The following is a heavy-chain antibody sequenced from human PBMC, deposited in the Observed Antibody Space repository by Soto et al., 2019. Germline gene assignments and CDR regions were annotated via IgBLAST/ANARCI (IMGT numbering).Heavy chain of an antibody. Sequence: QLQLQESGPGLVKPSETLSLTCTVSGGSISSSSYYWGWIRQPPGKGLEWIGSIYYSGSTYYNPSLKSRVTISVDTSKNQFSLKLRSVTAADTAVYYCARTRMLTDFDYWGQGTLVTVSS. CDR2: IYYSGST. CDR1: GGSISSSSYY. V-gene: IGHV4-39*01. D-gene: IGHD2-8*01. CDR3: ARTRMLTDFDY. J-gene: IGHJ4*02.